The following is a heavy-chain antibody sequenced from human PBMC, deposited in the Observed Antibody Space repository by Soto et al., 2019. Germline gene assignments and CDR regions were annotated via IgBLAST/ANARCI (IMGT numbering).Heavy chain of an antibody. CDR2: ISYSGNT. D-gene: IGHD2-8*01. V-gene: IGHV4-31*03. CDR1: GDSISSSGHY. CDR3: ARASTYPGMYAEVLDY. J-gene: IGHJ4*02. Sequence: QVQLQESGPGLVKPSQTLSFTCTVSGDSISSSGHYWSWVRQHPGKVLEWIGYISYSGNTHFNPSLKSRLTISVDTSKNHFSLKLSSVTAADTAVYYCARASTYPGMYAEVLDYWGQGSLVTVSS.